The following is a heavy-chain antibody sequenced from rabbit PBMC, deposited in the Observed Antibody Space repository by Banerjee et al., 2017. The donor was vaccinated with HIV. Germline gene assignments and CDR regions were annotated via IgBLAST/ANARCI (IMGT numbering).Heavy chain of an antibody. CDR2: IDTGSSGST. CDR3: AGDANSSDL. J-gene: IGHJ4*01. CDR1: GFSFSSSYY. Sequence: QEQLEESGGDLVKPGASLTLTCTASGFSFSSSYYIWWVRQAPGKGLEWIARIDTGSSGSTYFARWATRPITIPKTSSTTVAIKLTSLTDAGTGCYFCAGDANSSDLQGP. V-gene: IGHV1S45*01. D-gene: IGHD1-1*01.